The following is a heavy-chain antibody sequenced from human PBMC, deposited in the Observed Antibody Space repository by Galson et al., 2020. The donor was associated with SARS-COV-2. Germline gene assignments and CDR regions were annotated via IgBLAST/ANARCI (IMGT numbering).Heavy chain of an antibody. CDR1: GFTVGDYA. CDR3: SRDGVTHADY. V-gene: IGHV3-49*03. CDR2: IRSKAFAGTT. J-gene: IGHJ4*02. D-gene: IGHD3-16*01. Sequence: GESLKISCTASGFTVGDYAMSWFRQAPGKGLEWVGFIRSKAFAGTTEYAASVKGRFTISRDDSTSTAYLQMNSLKTEDTAVYYCSRDGVTHADYGGPGTLVTVSS.